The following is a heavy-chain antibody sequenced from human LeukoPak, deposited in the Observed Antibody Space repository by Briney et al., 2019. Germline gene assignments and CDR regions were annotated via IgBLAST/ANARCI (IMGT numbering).Heavy chain of an antibody. D-gene: IGHD5/OR15-5a*01. V-gene: IGHV3-53*01. CDR3: ARSVDSPIGIDY. Sequence: GGSLRLSCAASGFTFSSYAMHWVRQAPGKGLEWVSVIYSGGSTYYADSVKGRFTISRDNSKNTLYLQMNSLRAEDTAVYYCARSVDSPIGIDYWGQGTLVTVSS. J-gene: IGHJ4*02. CDR1: GFTFSSYA. CDR2: IYSGGST.